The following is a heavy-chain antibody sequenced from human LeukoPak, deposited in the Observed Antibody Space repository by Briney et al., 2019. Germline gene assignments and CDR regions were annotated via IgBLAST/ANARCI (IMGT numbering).Heavy chain of an antibody. Sequence: ASVKVSCKVSGYTLTELSMHWVRQAPGKGLEWVGGFDPEDGETIYAQKFQGRVTMTEDTSTDTAYMELSSLRSEDTAVYYCATDPAYCGGDCYCVYWGQGTLVTVSS. V-gene: IGHV1-24*01. D-gene: IGHD2-21*01. CDR2: FDPEDGET. CDR3: ATDPAYCGGDCYCVY. CDR1: GYTLTELS. J-gene: IGHJ4*02.